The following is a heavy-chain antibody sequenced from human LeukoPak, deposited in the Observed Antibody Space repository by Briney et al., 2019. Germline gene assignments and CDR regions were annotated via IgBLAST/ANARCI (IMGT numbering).Heavy chain of an antibody. J-gene: IGHJ6*02. CDR2: IYYSGST. Sequence: SETLSLTCTVSGGSISSSSYYWGWIRQPPGKGLEWIGSIYYSGSTYYNPSLKSRVTISVDTSKNQFSLKLSSVTAADTAVYYCARGGSGSYWDQDYYYYGMDVWGQGTTVTVSS. V-gene: IGHV4-39*07. D-gene: IGHD1-26*01. CDR3: ARGGSGSYWDQDYYYYGMDV. CDR1: GGSISSSSYY.